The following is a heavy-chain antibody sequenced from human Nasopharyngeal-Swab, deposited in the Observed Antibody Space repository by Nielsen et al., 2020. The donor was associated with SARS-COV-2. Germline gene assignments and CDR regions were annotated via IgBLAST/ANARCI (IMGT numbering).Heavy chain of an antibody. CDR1: GYTFTSYG. Sequence: ASVKVSCKASGYTFTSYGISWVRRAPGQGLEWMGWISAYNGNTNYAQKLQGRVTMTTDTSTSTAYMELRSLRSDDTAVYYCAREATVTASDRFDPWGQGTLVTVSS. J-gene: IGHJ5*02. V-gene: IGHV1-18*01. CDR2: ISAYNGNT. CDR3: AREATVTASDRFDP. D-gene: IGHD4-17*01.